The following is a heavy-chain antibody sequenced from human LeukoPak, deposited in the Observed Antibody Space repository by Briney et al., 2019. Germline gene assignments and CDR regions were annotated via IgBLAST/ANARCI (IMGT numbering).Heavy chain of an antibody. Sequence: ETLSLTCAVYGVSFSGYYWSWIRQPPGKGLEWIGEINHSGSTNYNPSLKSRVTISVDTSKNQFSLKLSSVTAADTAVYYCARGGEKPFGLDLYYYYGMDVWGQGTTVTVSS. J-gene: IGHJ6*02. CDR2: INHSGST. V-gene: IGHV4-34*01. CDR3: ARGGEKPFGLDLYYYYGMDV. D-gene: IGHD3-16*01. CDR1: GVSFSGYY.